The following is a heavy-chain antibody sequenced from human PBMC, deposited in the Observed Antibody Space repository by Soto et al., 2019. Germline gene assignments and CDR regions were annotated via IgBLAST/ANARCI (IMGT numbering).Heavy chain of an antibody. CDR3: ARVVDLRPATYSAMDV. CDR2: MNASTGNK. V-gene: IGHV1-3*01. Sequence: GASVQVSCKVFGYTFENFVIHLVSQAPGHGIEWLGYMNASTGNKKSSNLFQDRLILTRETSATTAYLELSGLTSDDTAIYYCARVVDLRPATYSAMDVWGPGIRVTSP. J-gene: IGHJ6*02. D-gene: IGHD2-21*01. CDR1: GYTFENFV.